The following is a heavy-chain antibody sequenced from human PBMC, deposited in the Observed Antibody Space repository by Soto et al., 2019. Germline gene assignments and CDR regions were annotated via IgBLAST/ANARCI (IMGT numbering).Heavy chain of an antibody. CDR2: ISYSGNS. CDR1: GGSISVRRYY. D-gene: IGHD2-15*01. CDR3: ARSYCSDGVRCNWFDP. J-gene: IGHJ5*02. Sequence: SETLSLTCTVSGGSISVRRYYWTWIRQPPGKGLEWIGYISYSGNSNYSPSLKSRVTISVDTSKNQFSLKLFSVTAADRAVYYCARSYCSDGVRCNWFDPWGQGTLVTVSS. V-gene: IGHV4-61*01.